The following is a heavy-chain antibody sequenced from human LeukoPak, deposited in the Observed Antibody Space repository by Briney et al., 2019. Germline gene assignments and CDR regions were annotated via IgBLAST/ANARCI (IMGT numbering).Heavy chain of an antibody. CDR3: AKILTGYYRD. Sequence: SETLSLTCAVYGGSFSGYYWSWIRQPPGKGLEWIGEINHSGSTNYNPSLKSRVTISVDTSKDQFSLKLSSVTAADTAVYYCAKILTGYYRDWGQGTLVTVSS. D-gene: IGHD3-9*01. CDR1: GGSFSGYY. J-gene: IGHJ4*02. CDR2: INHSGST. V-gene: IGHV4-34*01.